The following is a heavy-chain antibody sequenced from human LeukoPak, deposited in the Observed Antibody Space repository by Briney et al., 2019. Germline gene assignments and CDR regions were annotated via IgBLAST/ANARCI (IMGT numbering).Heavy chain of an antibody. D-gene: IGHD3-10*01. CDR1: GFTFDDYG. J-gene: IGHJ4*02. CDR2: INWNGGST. Sequence: GGSLRLSCAASGFTFDDYGMTWVRQAPGKGLEWVSSINWNGGSTGYADSVKGRFTISRDNSKNTLYLQMNSLRAEDTAVYYCAKVMRSWYFDYWGQGTLVTVSS. V-gene: IGHV3-20*04. CDR3: AKVMRSWYFDY.